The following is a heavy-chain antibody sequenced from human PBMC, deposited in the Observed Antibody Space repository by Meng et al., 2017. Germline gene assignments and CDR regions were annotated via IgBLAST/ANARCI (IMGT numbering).Heavy chain of an antibody. CDR1: GDSISSSSDY. CDR3: ARRDYFDY. Sequence: QLQLQESGPGLVTPSETLSLTCIVSGDSISSSSDYWGWIRQPPGKGLEGIGSIYYSGSTYYNPSLKSRVTISVDTSKNQFSLKLSSVTAADTAVYYCARRDYFDYWGQGTLVTVSS. CDR2: IYYSGST. J-gene: IGHJ4*02. V-gene: IGHV4-39*01.